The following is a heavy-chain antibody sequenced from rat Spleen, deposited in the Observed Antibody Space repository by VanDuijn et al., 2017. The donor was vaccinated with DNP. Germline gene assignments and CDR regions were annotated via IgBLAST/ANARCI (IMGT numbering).Heavy chain of an antibody. CDR1: GFPLTSYH. J-gene: IGHJ4*01. CDR3: ARSGRAMDA. Sequence: QVQLKESGPGLVQPSQTLSLTCTVSGFPLTSYHVHWVRQPPGKGLEWMGRIQSGGNTDYNSALKSRLSISRDTSKSQVFLKMDSLQTEDTAMYFCARSGRAMDAWGQGISVTVSS. D-gene: IGHD5-1*01. CDR2: IQSGGNT. V-gene: IGHV2-27*01.